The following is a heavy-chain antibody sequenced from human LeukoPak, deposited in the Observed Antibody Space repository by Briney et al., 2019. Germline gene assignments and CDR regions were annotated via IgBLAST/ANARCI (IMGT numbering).Heavy chain of an antibody. J-gene: IGHJ4*02. CDR1: GFTFSSYG. V-gene: IGHV3-30*02. Sequence: GGSLRLSCAASGFTFSSYGMHWVRQAPGKGLEGVAFIRYDGSNKYYADSVKGRFTISRDNSENTLYRQMNSLRGDDTAVYYCAKDLDGSGMYGGLDFWGQGILVTVSS. CDR3: AKDLDGSGMYGGLDF. D-gene: IGHD6-19*01. CDR2: IRYDGSNK.